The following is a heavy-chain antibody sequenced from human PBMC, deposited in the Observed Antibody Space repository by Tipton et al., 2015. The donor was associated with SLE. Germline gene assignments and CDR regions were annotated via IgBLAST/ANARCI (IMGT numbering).Heavy chain of an antibody. V-gene: IGHV3-33*08. CDR2: IWYDGSNK. Sequence: SLRLSCAASGFRVSSNYMSWVRQAPGKGLEWVAVIWYDGSNKYYADSVKGRFTISRDNSKNTLYLQMNSLRAEDTAVYYCARDLLQYYYYMDVWGKGTTVTVSS. CDR3: ARDLLQYYYYMDV. J-gene: IGHJ6*03. CDR1: GFRVSSNY.